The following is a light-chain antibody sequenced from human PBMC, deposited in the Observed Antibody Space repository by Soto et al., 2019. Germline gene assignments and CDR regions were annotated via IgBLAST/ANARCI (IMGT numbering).Light chain of an antibody. J-gene: IGLJ1*01. CDR1: SSDVGSYNY. CDR3: SSYTSSSXL. V-gene: IGLV2-14*01. Sequence: QSVLTQPASVSGSPGQSITISCTGTSSDVGSYNYVSWYQQHPGKAPKLMIYEVSDRPSGISSRFPGSKSGNTASLTISGLQTEDEADYYCSSYTSSSXLFGTGTKVT. CDR2: EVS.